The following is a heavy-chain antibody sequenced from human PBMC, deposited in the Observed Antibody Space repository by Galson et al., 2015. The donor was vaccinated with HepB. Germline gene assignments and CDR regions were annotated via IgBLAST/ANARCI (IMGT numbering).Heavy chain of an antibody. CDR3: VRTIAAAPGYYFDL. CDR1: GGSISGSSFY. J-gene: IGHJ2*01. Sequence: LSLTCSLSGGSISGSSFYWGWIRQFPGKGLEWIGNIYYRGTTYYNPSLKSRVSISLDTSKNQFSLKLRSATAADTAIFYCVRTIAAAPGYYFDLWGRGTLVTVS. CDR2: IYYRGTT. V-gene: IGHV4-39*07. D-gene: IGHD6-13*01.